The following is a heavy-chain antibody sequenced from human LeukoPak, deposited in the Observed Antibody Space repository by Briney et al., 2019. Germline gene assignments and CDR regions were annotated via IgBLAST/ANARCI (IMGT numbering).Heavy chain of an antibody. V-gene: IGHV4-31*03. Sequence: SQTLSLTCTVSGDSISSGGYYWSWIRQHPGKGLEWIGYISYSGNTYYNPSLKSRAAISADTPKNQFSLKLSSTTAADTAVYYCARWGDAFDIWGQGTMVTVSS. D-gene: IGHD4-23*01. J-gene: IGHJ3*02. CDR1: GDSISSGGYY. CDR3: ARWGDAFDI. CDR2: ISYSGNT.